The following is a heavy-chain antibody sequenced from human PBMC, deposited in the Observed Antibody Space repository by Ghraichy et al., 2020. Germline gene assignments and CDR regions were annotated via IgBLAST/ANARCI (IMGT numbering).Heavy chain of an antibody. Sequence: ASVKVSCKASGYTFTNYYMHWVRQAPGQGLEWMGIINPSGGSTSYAQKFQGRVTMTRDTSTRTVYMDLSSLRSEDTAVYYCTRTKTRGQAEYFQYWGQGTLVTVSS. D-gene: IGHD5-12*01. CDR2: INPSGGST. CDR1: GYTFTNYY. V-gene: IGHV1-46*03. CDR3: TRTKTRGQAEYFQY. J-gene: IGHJ1*01.